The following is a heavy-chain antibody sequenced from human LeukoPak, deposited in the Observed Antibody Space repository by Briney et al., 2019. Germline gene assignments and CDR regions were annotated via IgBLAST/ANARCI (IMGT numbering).Heavy chain of an antibody. CDR1: GFTFSSYS. Sequence: GGSLRLSCAASGFTFSSYSMNWVRQAPGKGLEWVSSISSSSSYIYYADSVKGRFTISRDNAKNSLYLQMNSLRAGDTAVYYCARDNQDIVVVVAATGSAGYGMDVWGKGTTVTVSS. V-gene: IGHV3-21*01. CDR2: ISSSSSYI. D-gene: IGHD2-15*01. J-gene: IGHJ6*04. CDR3: ARDNQDIVVVVAATGSAGYGMDV.